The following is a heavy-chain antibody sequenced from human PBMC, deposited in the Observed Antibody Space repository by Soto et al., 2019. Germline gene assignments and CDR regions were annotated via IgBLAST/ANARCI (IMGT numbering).Heavy chain of an antibody. V-gene: IGHV3-21*01. CDR1: GFTFSTYD. CDR2: ITADSDYI. Sequence: PGGSLRLSCAASGFTFSTYDMHWVRQAPGEGLEWVSSITADSDYIYYADSVKGRFSISRDNAKNSLYLQMYRLRAEDTAVYHCVREGTAPLLRKNWIDSWGQGALVTVSS. CDR3: VREGTAPLLRKNWIDS. D-gene: IGHD2-8*02. J-gene: IGHJ5*01.